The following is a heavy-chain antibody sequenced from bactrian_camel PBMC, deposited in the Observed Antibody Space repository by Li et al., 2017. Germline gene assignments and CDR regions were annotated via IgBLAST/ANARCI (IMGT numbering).Heavy chain of an antibody. V-gene: IGHV3S40*01. D-gene: IGHD8*01. CDR2: IAKGGGTV. CDR1: EFAFSSNY. J-gene: IGHJ4*01. Sequence: VQLVESGGGLVQPGGSLRLACRTSEFAFSSNYMSWVRQAHGKGLEWVSTIAKGGGTVYYADSVKGRFTISRDNAKNTVYLQMNSLKPEDTAVYYCVRGDNVGTLTLGQGTQVTVS.